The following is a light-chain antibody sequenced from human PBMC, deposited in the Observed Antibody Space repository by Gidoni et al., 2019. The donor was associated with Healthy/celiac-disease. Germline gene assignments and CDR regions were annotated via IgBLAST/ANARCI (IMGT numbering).Light chain of an antibody. CDR1: QSVSSSY. J-gene: IGKJ2*01. CDR2: GAS. Sequence: EIVLTQSPGTLSLSPGERATLSCRASQSVSSSYLAWYQQKPGQAPRLLIYGASSRATGIPDRFSVSGSGTDFTLTISILEPEDFAVYYCQQYGSSPYTFGQGTKLEIQ. V-gene: IGKV3-20*01. CDR3: QQYGSSPYT.